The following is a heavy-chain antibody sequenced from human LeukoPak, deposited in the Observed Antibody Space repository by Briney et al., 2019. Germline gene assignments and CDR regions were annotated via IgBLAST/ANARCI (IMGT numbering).Heavy chain of an antibody. D-gene: IGHD3-22*01. CDR3: ARGGRDSSGYSQPYYFDY. CDR2: IYSGGST. J-gene: IGHJ4*02. Sequence: PGGSLRLSCAASGFTFSSYAMSWVRQAPGKGLEWVSVIYSGGSTYYADSVKGRFTISRDNSKNTLYLQMNSLRAEDTAVYYCARGGRDSSGYSQPYYFDYWGQGTLVTVSS. CDR1: GFTFSSYA. V-gene: IGHV3-66*01.